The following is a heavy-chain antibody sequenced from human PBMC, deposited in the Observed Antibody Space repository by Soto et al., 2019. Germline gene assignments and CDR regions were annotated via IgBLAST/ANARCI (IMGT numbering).Heavy chain of an antibody. V-gene: IGHV4-59*02. J-gene: IGHJ4*02. D-gene: IGHD3-10*01. Sequence: KPSDTLSLTCAVSGESVIDYYWSWIRQPPGKGLEWIGHIYYTGSTNYNPSLRSRVTMSQDTSKNQFSLKLASVTAADTAVYYCARSGYYGFVYWGQGALVTVPS. CDR1: GESVIDYY. CDR2: IYYTGST. CDR3: ARSGYYGFVY.